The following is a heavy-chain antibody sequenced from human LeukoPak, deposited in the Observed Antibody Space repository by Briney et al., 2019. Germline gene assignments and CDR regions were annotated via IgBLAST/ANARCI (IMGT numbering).Heavy chain of an antibody. Sequence: GGSLRLSCAASGFTFSSYWMHWVRQAPGKGLVWVSRINGDGSSTAYADSVKGRFTISRDNAMNTLYLQMNSLTAEDTAVYYCARGPPWYFDLWGRGTLVTVSS. CDR1: GFTFSSYW. CDR2: INGDGSST. D-gene: IGHD6-25*01. CDR3: ARGPPWYFDL. J-gene: IGHJ2*01. V-gene: IGHV3-74*01.